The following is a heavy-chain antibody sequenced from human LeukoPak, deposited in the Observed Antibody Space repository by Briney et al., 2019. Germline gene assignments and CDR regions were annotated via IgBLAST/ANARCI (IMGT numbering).Heavy chain of an antibody. Sequence: SVKVSCKASGGTFSSYAISWVRQAPGQGLEWMGGIIPIFGTANYAQKFQGRVTITTDESTSTAYMELSSLRSEDTAVYYCARALLPHQQLGTTYYYYYYMDVWGKGTTVTVSS. J-gene: IGHJ6*03. V-gene: IGHV1-69*05. CDR1: GGTFSSYA. CDR3: ARALLPHQQLGTTYYYYYYMDV. D-gene: IGHD6-13*01. CDR2: IIPIFGTA.